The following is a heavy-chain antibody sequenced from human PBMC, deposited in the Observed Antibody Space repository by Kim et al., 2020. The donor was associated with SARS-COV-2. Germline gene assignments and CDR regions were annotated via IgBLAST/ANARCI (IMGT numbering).Heavy chain of an antibody. Sequence: GGSLRLSCAASGFTFSSYAMSWVRLAPGKGLEWVSAISGSGGSTYYADSVKGRFTISRDNSKNTLYLQMNSLRAEDTAVYYCAKDRDSSGYYLRFAQGIDYWGQGTLVTVSS. V-gene: IGHV3-23*01. CDR3: AKDRDSSGYYLRFAQGIDY. CDR1: GFTFSSYA. J-gene: IGHJ4*02. D-gene: IGHD3-22*01. CDR2: ISGSGGST.